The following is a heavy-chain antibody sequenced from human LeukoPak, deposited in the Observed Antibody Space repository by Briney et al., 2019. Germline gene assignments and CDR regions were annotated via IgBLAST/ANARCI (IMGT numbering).Heavy chain of an antibody. D-gene: IGHD2-2*01. CDR3: ARGTLIGSSTSPRYYYYMDV. CDR2: INPNSGGT. V-gene: IGHV1-2*02. J-gene: IGHJ6*03. CDR1: GYTFTGYY. Sequence: ASVKVSCKASGYTFTGYYMHWVRQAPGQGLEWMGWINPNSGGTNYAQKFQGRVTMTRDTSISTAYMELSRLRSDDTAVYYCARGTLIGSSTSPRYYYYMDVWGKGTTVTASS.